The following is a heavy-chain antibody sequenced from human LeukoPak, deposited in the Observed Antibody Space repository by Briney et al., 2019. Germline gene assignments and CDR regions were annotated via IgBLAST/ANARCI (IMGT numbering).Heavy chain of an antibody. D-gene: IGHD3-22*01. J-gene: IGHJ4*02. CDR2: ISSSGSTI. Sequence: GGSLRLSCAASGFTFSQYYMSWIRQAPGKRLEWVSYISSSGSTIYYADSVKGRFTISRDNAKNSLYLQMNSLRAEDTAVYYCARARSYDSSGYYPEAHYFDYWGQGTLVTVSS. CDR1: GFTFSQYY. CDR3: ARARSYDSSGYYPEAHYFDY. V-gene: IGHV3-11*04.